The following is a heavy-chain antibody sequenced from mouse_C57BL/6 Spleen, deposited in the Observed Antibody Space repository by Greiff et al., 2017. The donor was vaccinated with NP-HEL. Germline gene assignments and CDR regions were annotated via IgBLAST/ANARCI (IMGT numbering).Heavy chain of an antibody. CDR1: GFTFSSYA. CDR3: TRASSSSPFAY. Sequence: EVQVVESGEGLVKPGGSLKLSCAASGFTFSSYAMSWVRQTPEKRLEWVAYISSGGDYIYYADTVKGRFTISRDNARNTLYLQMSSLKSEDTAMYYCTRASSSSPFAYWGQGTLVTVSA. D-gene: IGHD1-1*01. J-gene: IGHJ3*01. CDR2: ISSGGDYI. V-gene: IGHV5-9-1*02.